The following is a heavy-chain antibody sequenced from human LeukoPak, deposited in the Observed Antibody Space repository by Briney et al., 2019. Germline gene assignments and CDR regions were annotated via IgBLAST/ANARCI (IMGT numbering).Heavy chain of an antibody. J-gene: IGHJ4*02. V-gene: IGHV3-15*07. D-gene: IGHD4-23*01. Sequence: KSGGSLRLSCAASGFTFSNAWMNWVRQAPGKGLEWVGRIKSKTDGGTTDCAAPVKGRFTISRDDSKNTAYLQMNSLKTEDTAVYYCTRPDYGGNFRHYYWGQGTLVTVSS. CDR2: IKSKTDGGTT. CDR3: TRPDYGGNFRHYY. CDR1: GFTFSNAW.